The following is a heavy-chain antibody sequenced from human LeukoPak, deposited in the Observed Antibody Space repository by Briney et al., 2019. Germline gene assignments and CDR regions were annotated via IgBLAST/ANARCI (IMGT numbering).Heavy chain of an antibody. V-gene: IGHV4-61*05. D-gene: IGHD2-15*01. J-gene: IGHJ4*02. CDR1: GGSISSSSYY. CDR2: IYYSGST. Sequence: KPSETLSLTCTVSGGSISSSSYYWSWIRQPPGKGLEWIGYIYYSGSTNYNPSLKSRVTISVDTSKNQFSLKLSSVTAADTAVYYCARYGVVVAAIDYWGQGTLVTVSS. CDR3: ARYGVVVAAIDY.